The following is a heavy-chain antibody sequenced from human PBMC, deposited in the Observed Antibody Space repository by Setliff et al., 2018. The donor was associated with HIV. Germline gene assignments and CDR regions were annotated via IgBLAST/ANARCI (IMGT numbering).Heavy chain of an antibody. J-gene: IGHJ3*02. V-gene: IGHV4-59*11. CDR1: GASIRSHY. Sequence: SETLSLTCTVSGASIRSHYWSWIRQPPGKRLEWIGNIYYSESTNYNPSLKSRVTISVDTPRNQFSLRLNSVTAADTAVYYCASERRQNYYDSSGAFDIWGQGTMVTVSS. CDR3: ASERRQNYYDSSGAFDI. D-gene: IGHD3-22*01. CDR2: IYYSEST.